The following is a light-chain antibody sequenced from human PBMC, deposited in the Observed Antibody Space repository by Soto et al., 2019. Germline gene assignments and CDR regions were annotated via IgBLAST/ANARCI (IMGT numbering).Light chain of an antibody. J-gene: IGKJ3*01. CDR3: QQYNSYLT. V-gene: IGKV1-5*01. CDR1: QGISSW. CDR2: DAS. Sequence: DIPMTQSPSTLSASVGDRVTITCRASQGISSWLAWYQQKPGKAPKLLIYDASSLESGVPSRFSGSGSGTEFTLTISSLQPDDYATYYCQQYNSYLTFGPGTKVDIK.